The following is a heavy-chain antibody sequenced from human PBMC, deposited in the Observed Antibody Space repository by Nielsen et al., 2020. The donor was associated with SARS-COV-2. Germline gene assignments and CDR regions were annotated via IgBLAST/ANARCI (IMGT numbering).Heavy chain of an antibody. CDR1: GFTLTSYS. J-gene: IGHJ3*02. CDR3: ARDLTGDAFDI. V-gene: IGHV3-53*01. D-gene: IGHD2-8*02. CDR2: IDVGGDT. Sequence: GESLKISCAASGFTLTSYSMSWVRQAPGKRLEWVSVIDVGGDTDYTDSVKGRFTISRDNSRNTLYLQINSLRVDDTAVYYCARDLTGDAFDIWGQGTMVTVSS.